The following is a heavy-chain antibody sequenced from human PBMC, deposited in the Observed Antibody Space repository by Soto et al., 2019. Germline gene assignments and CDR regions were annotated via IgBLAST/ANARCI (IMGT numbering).Heavy chain of an antibody. V-gene: IGHV1-18*01. CDR3: ARGVGSGSYYSQYNWFDP. CDR1: GYTFTNYG. J-gene: IGHJ5*02. CDR2: INVYNGNT. D-gene: IGHD3-10*01. Sequence: QVQLVQSGGEVKKPGASVKVSCKASGYTFTNYGIIWVRQAPGQGLEWMGWINVYNGNTKYAQKVQGRVTMTTDTSTSTAYMELRSLRSDDTAVYYCARGVGSGSYYSQYNWFDPWGQGTLVTVSS.